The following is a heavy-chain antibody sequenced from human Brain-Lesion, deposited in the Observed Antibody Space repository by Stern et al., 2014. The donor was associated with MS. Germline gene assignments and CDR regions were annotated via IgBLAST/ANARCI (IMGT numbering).Heavy chain of an antibody. J-gene: IGHJ4*02. Sequence: QVQLQESGPGLVKPSQTLSLTCIVSGGSISSGSFYWNWIRQPAGKGLEWIGRIYSSGSTNYNPYLKSRVTISGDTSKNPFSLKMISMPAADTAVYYCARETGGYTYGDTDFFDYWGQGALVTVSS. CDR1: GGSISSGSFY. CDR3: ARETGGYTYGDTDFFDY. D-gene: IGHD5-18*01. V-gene: IGHV4-61*02. CDR2: IYSSGST.